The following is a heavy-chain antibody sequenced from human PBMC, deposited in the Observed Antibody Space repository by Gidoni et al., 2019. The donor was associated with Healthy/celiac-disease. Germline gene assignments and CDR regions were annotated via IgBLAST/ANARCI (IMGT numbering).Heavy chain of an antibody. J-gene: IGHJ6*02. D-gene: IGHD3-3*01. CDR3: ARGAVTRGDDFWSGYYRYYYYGMDV. CDR1: GFTFSSYS. CDR2: ISSSSSYI. V-gene: IGHV3-21*01. Sequence: EVQLVESGGGLVKPGGSLRLSCAASGFTFSSYSMNWVRQAPGKGLEWVSSISSSSSYIYYADSVKGRCTISRDNAKNSLYLQMNSLRAEDTAVYYCARGAVTRGDDFWSGYYRYYYYGMDVWGQGTTVTVSS.